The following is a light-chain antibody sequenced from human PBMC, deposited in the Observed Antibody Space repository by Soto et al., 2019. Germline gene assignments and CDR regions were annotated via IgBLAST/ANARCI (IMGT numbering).Light chain of an antibody. CDR1: SSDVGAYIY. J-gene: IGLJ1*01. CDR2: DVI. CDR3: CSYAGSYTHV. V-gene: IGLV2-11*01. Sequence: ALTQPRSVSGSPGQSVTFSCTGTSSDVGAYIYVSWYQQHPGKAPKLIIYDVIKRPSGVPDRFSGSKSGNTASLTISGLQAEDEADYYCCSYAGSYTHVFGTGTKV.